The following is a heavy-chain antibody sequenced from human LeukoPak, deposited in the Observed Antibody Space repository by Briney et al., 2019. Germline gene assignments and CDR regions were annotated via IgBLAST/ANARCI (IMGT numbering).Heavy chain of an antibody. CDR3: AREGVAVPAANYYYYMDV. CDR2: INPNSGGT. CDR1: GYTLTVYY. J-gene: IGHJ6*03. Sequence: PSVKLSCKASGYTLTVYYMHWVRQPPGQGLEWMGWINPNSGGTNYAQKFQGRDIMTRDTTTSTDYMELSRLRSDDTAVYYCAREGVAVPAANYYYYMDVWGKGNTVTVSS. D-gene: IGHD2-2*01. V-gene: IGHV1-2*02.